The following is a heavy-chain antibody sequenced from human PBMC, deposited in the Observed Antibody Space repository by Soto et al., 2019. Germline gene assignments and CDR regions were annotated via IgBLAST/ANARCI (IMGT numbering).Heavy chain of an antibody. CDR2: ISWNSGSI. D-gene: IGHD6-13*01. V-gene: IGHV3-9*01. Sequence: SLRLSCAASGFTFDDYAMHWVRQAPGKGLEWVSGISWNSGSIGYADSVKGRFTISRDNAKNSLYLQMNSLRAEDTALYYCAKEAGSIYFDYWGQGTLVTVFS. CDR1: GFTFDDYA. J-gene: IGHJ4*02. CDR3: AKEAGSIYFDY.